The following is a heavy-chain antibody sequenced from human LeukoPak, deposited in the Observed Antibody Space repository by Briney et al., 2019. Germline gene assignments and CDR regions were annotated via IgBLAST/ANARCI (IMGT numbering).Heavy chain of an antibody. J-gene: IGHJ1*01. Sequence: GGSLRLSCAASGFTVSSNYMSWVRQAPGKGLEWVSVIYSGGSTYYADSVKGRFTISRDNSKSTLYLQMNSLRAEDTAVYYCAREGYSSGWYAYFQHWGQGTLVTVSS. CDR3: AREGYSSGWYAYFQH. D-gene: IGHD6-19*01. V-gene: IGHV3-66*01. CDR2: IYSGGST. CDR1: GFTVSSNY.